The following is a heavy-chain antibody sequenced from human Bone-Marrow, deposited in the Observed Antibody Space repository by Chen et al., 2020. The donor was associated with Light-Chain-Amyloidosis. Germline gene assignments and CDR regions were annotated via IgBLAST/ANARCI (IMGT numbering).Heavy chain of an antibody. D-gene: IGHD2-21*02. V-gene: IGHV3-30*18. CDR1: GFTFSYHG. J-gene: IGHJ6*02. Sequence: QVQLVESGGGVVQPGRSLRLSCEASGFTFSYHGLHWVRQAPGKGLEWVAVIGYDGNKTYYADSVKGRFTTSRDNSKNTLYLQMNSLRPEDTAVYYCAKDQKYGDAAYFYYYGMDVWGQGTTVTVSS. CDR2: IGYDGNKT. CDR3: AKDQKYGDAAYFYYYGMDV.